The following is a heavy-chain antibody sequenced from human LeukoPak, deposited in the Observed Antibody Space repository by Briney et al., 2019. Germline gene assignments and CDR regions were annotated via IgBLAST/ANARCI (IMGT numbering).Heavy chain of an antibody. CDR2: IYSGGST. V-gene: IGHV3-53*01. D-gene: IGHD3-22*01. CDR1: GFTVSSNY. J-gene: IGHJ4*02. Sequence: PGGSLRLSCAASGFTVSSNYMSWVRQAPGKGLEWVSVIYSGGSTYYADSVKGRFSISRDNSKNTLYLQMNRLRAEDTDVYYCARTIAAAGLNYYDSSGYDYWGQGTLVTVSS. CDR3: ARTIAAAGLNYYDSSGYDY.